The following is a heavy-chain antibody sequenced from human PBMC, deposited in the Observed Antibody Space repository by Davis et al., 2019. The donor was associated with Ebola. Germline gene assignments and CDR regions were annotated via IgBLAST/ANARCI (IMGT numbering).Heavy chain of an antibody. V-gene: IGHV4-59*12. Sequence: SETLSLTCTVSGGSMSAKYWSWIRQPPGQGLEWIGYISNSGSTNYNPSLRSRVTISIDTSKNFFSLKLSSVTAADTAVYYCARGLTYYYDSSGYYWGQGTLVTVSS. CDR3: ARGLTYYYDSSGYY. J-gene: IGHJ4*02. CDR1: GGSMSAKY. CDR2: ISNSGST. D-gene: IGHD3-22*01.